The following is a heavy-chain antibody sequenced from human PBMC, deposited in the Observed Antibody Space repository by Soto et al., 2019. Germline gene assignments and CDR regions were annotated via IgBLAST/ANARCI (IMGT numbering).Heavy chain of an antibody. CDR3: ARGDREDILVVVGARPGEYGIDI. Sequence: PGGSLRHSCAASGFTFINHAMHWVRQAPGKGLECLAVIAYDGSNAFYRDSVKGRFTISRDNSKNTLYLHMNSLRSEDTGVYYCARGDREDILVVVGARPGEYGIDIWGQGTTLTVSS. CDR1: GFTFINHA. J-gene: IGHJ6*02. D-gene: IGHD2-15*01. V-gene: IGHV3-30-3*01. CDR2: IAYDGSNA.